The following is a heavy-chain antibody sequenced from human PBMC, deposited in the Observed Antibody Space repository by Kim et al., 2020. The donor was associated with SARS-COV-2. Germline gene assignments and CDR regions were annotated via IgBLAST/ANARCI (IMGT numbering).Heavy chain of an antibody. Sequence: SETLSLTCAVYGGSLSGYYWSWIRQPPGKGLEWIGEINHSGSTNYNPSLKSRVTISVDTSKNQFSLKLSSVSAADTAVYYCARGRAGVVPDPILGIGPHYYYYGLDVWGQGPTVTVSS. CDR1: GGSLSGYY. V-gene: IGHV4-34*01. CDR2: INHSGST. D-gene: IGHD2-2*02. CDR3: ARGRAGVVPDPILGIGPHYYYYGLDV. J-gene: IGHJ6*02.